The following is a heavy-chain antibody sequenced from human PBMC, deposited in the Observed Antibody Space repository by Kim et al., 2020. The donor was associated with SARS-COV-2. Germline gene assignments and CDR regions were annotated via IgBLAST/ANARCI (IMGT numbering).Heavy chain of an antibody. Sequence: SETLSLTCTVSGGSISSYYWSWIRQPPGKGLEWIGYIYYSGSTNYNPSLKSRVTISVDTSKNQFSLKLSSVTAADTAVYYCARSQPYDYVWGAYYGMDVWGQGTTVTVSS. D-gene: IGHD3-16*01. CDR1: GGSISSYY. CDR2: IYYSGST. CDR3: ARSQPYDYVWGAYYGMDV. V-gene: IGHV4-59*08. J-gene: IGHJ6*02.